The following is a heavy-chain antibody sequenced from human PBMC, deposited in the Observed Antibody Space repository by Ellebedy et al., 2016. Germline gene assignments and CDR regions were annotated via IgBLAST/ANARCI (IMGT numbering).Heavy chain of an antibody. CDR3: ARDSWSRNRYFDWLLGAGYYMDV. Sequence: SVKVSCXASGGTFSSYAISWVRQAPGQGLEWMGGIIPIFGTANYAQKFQGRVTITADESTSTAYMELSSLRSEDTAVYYCARDSWSRNRYFDWLLGAGYYMDVWGKGTTVTVSS. D-gene: IGHD3-9*01. V-gene: IGHV1-69*13. CDR2: IIPIFGTA. CDR1: GGTFSSYA. J-gene: IGHJ6*03.